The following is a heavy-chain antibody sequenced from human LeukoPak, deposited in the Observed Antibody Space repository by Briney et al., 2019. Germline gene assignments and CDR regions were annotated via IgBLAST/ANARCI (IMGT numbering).Heavy chain of an antibody. CDR2: MNPNSGNT. J-gene: IGHJ4*02. Sequence: ASVKVSCKASGYTFTSYDINWVRQATGQGLEWMGWMNPNSGNTSYAQKFQGRVTMTRDTSTSTVYMELSSLRSEDTAVFYCAKDLGSGWHYFDCWGQGTLVTVSS. CDR1: GYTFTSYD. CDR3: AKDLGSGWHYFDC. V-gene: IGHV1-8*01. D-gene: IGHD6-19*01.